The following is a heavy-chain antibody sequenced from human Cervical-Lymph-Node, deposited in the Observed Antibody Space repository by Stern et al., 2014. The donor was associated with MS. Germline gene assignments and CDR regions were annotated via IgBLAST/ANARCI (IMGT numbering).Heavy chain of an antibody. CDR1: GYPFTSEA. CDR3: TRGPMASFDF. V-gene: IGHV7-4-1*02. CDR2: INTDTGNP. D-gene: IGHD5-24*01. J-gene: IGHJ4*02. Sequence: VQLVQSGSELRKPGASVKVSCKASGYPFTSEAMNWVRQAPGRDFEWMGWINTDTGNPTYAQGFAGRFVFSLDASVSTAYLQIRDLKAEDTAVYYCTRGPMASFDFWGQGTLVTVSS.